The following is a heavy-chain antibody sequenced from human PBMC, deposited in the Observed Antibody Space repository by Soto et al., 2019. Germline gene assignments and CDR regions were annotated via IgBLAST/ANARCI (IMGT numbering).Heavy chain of an antibody. Sequence: EVQLLESGGGLVQHGGSLRLSCAASGFPFSSRAMSWVRQAPGKGLEWVSAISGSGTITYYADSVKGRFTISRDTSKNTLYLQMNSLRADDTAVYYCAEWARYCSGADCRAWGQGTLVTVSS. CDR1: GFPFSSRA. D-gene: IGHD2-15*01. CDR2: ISGSGTIT. CDR3: AEWARYCSGADCRA. V-gene: IGHV3-23*01. J-gene: IGHJ5*02.